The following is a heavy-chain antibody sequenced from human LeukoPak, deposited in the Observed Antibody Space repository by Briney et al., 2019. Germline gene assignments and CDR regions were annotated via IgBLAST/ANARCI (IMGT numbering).Heavy chain of an antibody. V-gene: IGHV4-34*01. CDR3: ARGSKVCSSGGSCYYNWFDP. D-gene: IGHD2-15*01. Sequence: SETLSLTCAVYGGSLSDYYWSWIRQSPGKGLEWIGEISHRGRTYYNLSLKSRVTISIDTSKNQFSLQLNSVTPEDTAVYYCARGSKVCSSGGSCYYNWFDPWGQGTLVTVSS. J-gene: IGHJ5*02. CDR1: GGSLSDYY. CDR2: ISHRGRT.